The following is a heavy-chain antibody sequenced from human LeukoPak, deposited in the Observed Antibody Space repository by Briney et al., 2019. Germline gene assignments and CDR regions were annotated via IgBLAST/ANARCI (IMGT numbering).Heavy chain of an antibody. CDR2: IYPGGSET. CDR1: GYDFSPYW. CDR3: ARASRDGYNQNFDH. V-gene: IGHV5-51*01. J-gene: IGHJ4*02. D-gene: IGHD5-24*01. Sequence: GEPLKISCMGLGYDFSPYWNAWVRQRPGKGLEWMGIIYPGGSETRYDPSFQGQVTISADRSTSTAYLQWSSLRASDTAMYYCARASRDGYNQNFDHWGQGTLVTVSS.